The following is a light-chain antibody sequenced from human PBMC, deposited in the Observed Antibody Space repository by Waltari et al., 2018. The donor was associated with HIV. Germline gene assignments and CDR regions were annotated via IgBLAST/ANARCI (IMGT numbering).Light chain of an antibody. CDR3: CSYAGSSTYV. V-gene: IGLV2-23*02. Sequence: QSAPTQPASASGSPGQSITISCPGTSSAVGSYNHFSWYQQHPGKAPKLMIYEVNKRPSGVSNHFSGSKSGNTASLTISGLQAEDEADYYCCSYAGSSTYVFGTGTKVTVL. J-gene: IGLJ1*01. CDR1: SSAVGSYNH. CDR2: EVN.